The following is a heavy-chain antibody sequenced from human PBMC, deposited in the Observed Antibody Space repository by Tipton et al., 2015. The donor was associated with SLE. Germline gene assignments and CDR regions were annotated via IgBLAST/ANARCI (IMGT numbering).Heavy chain of an antibody. CDR3: ARGAFKYGLLYGDYPRYFDY. Sequence: TLSLTCTVSGGSISSSSYYWGWIRQPPGKGLEWIGSLYYSGSTYYNPSLKSRVTISVDTSKNQFSLKLSSVTAADTAVYYCARGAFKYGLLYGDYPRYFDYWGQGTLVTVSS. J-gene: IGHJ4*02. V-gene: IGHV4-39*07. D-gene: IGHD4-17*01. CDR2: LYYSGST. CDR1: GGSISSSSYY.